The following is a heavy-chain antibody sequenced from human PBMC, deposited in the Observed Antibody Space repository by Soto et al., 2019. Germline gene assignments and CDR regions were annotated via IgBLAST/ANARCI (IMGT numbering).Heavy chain of an antibody. CDR2: ISGSGGST. CDR1: GFTFSSYA. Sequence: GGSLRLSCAASGFTFSSYAMSWVRQAPGKGLEWVSGISGSGGSTNYADSVKGRFTISRDNSKNTLYLQMNSLRVEDTAVYYCAKKNAYCSSNSCYAGWFDPWGQGTLVTVSS. J-gene: IGHJ5*02. D-gene: IGHD2-2*01. V-gene: IGHV3-23*01. CDR3: AKKNAYCSSNSCYAGWFDP.